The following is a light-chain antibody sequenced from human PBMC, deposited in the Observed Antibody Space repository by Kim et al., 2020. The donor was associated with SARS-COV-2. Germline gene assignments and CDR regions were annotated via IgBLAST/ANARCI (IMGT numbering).Light chain of an antibody. CDR1: QSLLDTSDNRTY. V-gene: IGKV4-1*01. Sequence: DIVMTQSPESLTVSLGERASINCKSSQSLLDTSDNRTYLTWYQQKRGQSPRVLISWASSRESGVPDRFSATGSETDFTLTIINVQAEDVAVYYCHQYYSAFWTFGQGTKVDIK. J-gene: IGKJ1*01. CDR3: HQYYSAFWT. CDR2: WAS.